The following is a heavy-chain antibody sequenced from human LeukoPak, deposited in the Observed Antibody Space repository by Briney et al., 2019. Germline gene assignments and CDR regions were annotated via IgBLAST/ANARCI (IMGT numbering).Heavy chain of an antibody. J-gene: IGHJ3*02. CDR1: GYNFTSYW. D-gene: IGHD6-13*01. CDR2: IYPGDSDT. V-gene: IGHV5-51*01. CDR3: ARPAVAGSSFDAFDI. Sequence: GESLKISCKGFGYNFTSYWIGWVRQVPGKGLEWMGIIYPGDSDTRYSPSFQGQVTISADKSITYLQWSGLKASDTAMYYCARPAVAGSSFDAFDIWGQGTMVTVSS.